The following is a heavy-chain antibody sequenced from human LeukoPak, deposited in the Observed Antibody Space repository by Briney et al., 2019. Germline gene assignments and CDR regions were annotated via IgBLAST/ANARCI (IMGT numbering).Heavy chain of an antibody. D-gene: IGHD3-9*01. CDR1: GITFNTYR. CDR2: IKQDGSQK. Sequence: GGSLRLSCAASGITFNTYRMNWVRQAPGKGLEWVANIKQDGSQKEYVDSVKGRFTISRDNAKNSLYLQMNSLRAEDTAVYYCARVKDVNDDIMFHHWGQGTLVTVSS. V-gene: IGHV3-7*01. CDR3: ARVKDVNDDIMFHH. J-gene: IGHJ1*01.